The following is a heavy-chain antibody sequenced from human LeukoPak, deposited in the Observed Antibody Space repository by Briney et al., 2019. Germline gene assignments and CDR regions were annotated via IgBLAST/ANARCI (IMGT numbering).Heavy chain of an antibody. CDR2: LSGSGVRI. CDR3: AKAEGYSTGWFSY. CDR1: GFTFSNYA. V-gene: IGHV3-23*01. Sequence: GGSLRLSCTVSGFTFSNYAMNWVRQAPGKGLEWVSGLSGSGVRIDYADSVKGRFTVSRDISKDTLYLQMNDLRAEDTAVYYCAKAEGYSTGWFSYWGQGTLVTVSS. J-gene: IGHJ4*02. D-gene: IGHD6-19*01.